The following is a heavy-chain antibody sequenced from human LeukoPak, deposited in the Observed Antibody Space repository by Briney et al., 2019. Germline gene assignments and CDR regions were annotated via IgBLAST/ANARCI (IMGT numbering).Heavy chain of an antibody. V-gene: IGHV1-18*01. CDR1: GYTFTSYG. CDR3: ARLRVRGVNYYYYYYMDV. J-gene: IGHJ6*03. Sequence: ASVKVSCKASGYTFTSYGISWVRQAPGQGLEWMGWISAYNGNTNYAQKLQGRVTMTTDTSTSTAYMELRSLRSDDTAVYYCARLRVRGVNYYYYYYMDVWGKGTTVTISS. CDR2: ISAYNGNT. D-gene: IGHD3-10*01.